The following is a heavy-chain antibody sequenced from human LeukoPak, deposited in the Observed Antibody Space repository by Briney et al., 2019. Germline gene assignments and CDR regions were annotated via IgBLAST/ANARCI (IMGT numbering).Heavy chain of an antibody. Sequence: GRSLRLSCAASGFTFSSYAMHWVRQAPGKGLEWVAVISYDGSNKYYADSVKGRFTISRDNSKNTLYLQMNSLRAEDTAVYYCARDLTAIGRYSSSWYGGFDYWGQGTLVTVSS. CDR1: GFTFSSYA. V-gene: IGHV3-30*04. D-gene: IGHD6-13*01. J-gene: IGHJ4*02. CDR3: ARDLTAIGRYSSSWYGGFDY. CDR2: ISYDGSNK.